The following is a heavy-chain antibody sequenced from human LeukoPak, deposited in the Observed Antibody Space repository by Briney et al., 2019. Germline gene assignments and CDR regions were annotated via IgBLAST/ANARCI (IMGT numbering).Heavy chain of an antibody. CDR2: IHHSGST. D-gene: IGHD2-15*01. V-gene: IGHV4-38-2*02. Sequence: PSETLSLTCTVSGYSISSGYYWGWIRQPPGKGLEWIGNIHHSGSTYYKPSLRSRVIISVDTSKNRFSLRLSSVTAADTAVYYCARFFSAATWGYNWFDPWGQGTLVTVSS. CDR3: ARFFSAATWGYNWFDP. J-gene: IGHJ5*02. CDR1: GYSISSGYY.